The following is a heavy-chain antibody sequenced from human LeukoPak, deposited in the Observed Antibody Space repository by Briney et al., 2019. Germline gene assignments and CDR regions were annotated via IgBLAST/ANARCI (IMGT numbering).Heavy chain of an antibody. D-gene: IGHD6-19*01. CDR2: VNPNSGNT. CDR1: GYTFTSYD. CDR3: ARLIAVGGKRGGAVVFYYGMDV. Sequence: GASVKVSCKASGYTFTSYDINWVRQATGQGLEWMGWVNPNSGNTGYAQKFQGRVTMTRNTSISTAYMELSSLRSEDTAVYYCARLIAVGGKRGGAVVFYYGMDVWGQGTTVTVSS. V-gene: IGHV1-8*01. J-gene: IGHJ6*02.